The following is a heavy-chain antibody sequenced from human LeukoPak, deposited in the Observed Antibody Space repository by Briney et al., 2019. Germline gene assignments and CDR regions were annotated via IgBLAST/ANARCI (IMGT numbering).Heavy chain of an antibody. CDR1: DGSFSGYY. Sequence: SETLSLTCAVYDGSFSGYYWSWIRQPPGKGLEWIGEINHSGSTNYNPSLKSRVTISVDTSKNQFSLKLSSVTAADTAVYYCARAACSSTSCYAGYYYGMDVWGQGTTVTVSS. J-gene: IGHJ6*02. CDR2: INHSGST. V-gene: IGHV4-34*01. CDR3: ARAACSSTSCYAGYYYGMDV. D-gene: IGHD2-2*01.